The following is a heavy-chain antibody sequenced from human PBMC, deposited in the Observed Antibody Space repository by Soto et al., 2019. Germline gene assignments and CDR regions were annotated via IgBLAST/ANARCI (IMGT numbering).Heavy chain of an antibody. CDR3: ASSGWWYFDD. V-gene: IGHV4-34*01. CDR2: IYYSGST. J-gene: IGHJ4*02. CDR1: GGSFSGYY. Sequence: PSETLSLTCAVYGGSFSGYYWSWIRQHPGKGLEWIGYIYYSGSTYYNPSLKSRVTISVDTSKNQFSLKLSSVTAADTAVYYCASSGWWYFDDWGQGTLVTVSS. D-gene: IGHD6-19*01.